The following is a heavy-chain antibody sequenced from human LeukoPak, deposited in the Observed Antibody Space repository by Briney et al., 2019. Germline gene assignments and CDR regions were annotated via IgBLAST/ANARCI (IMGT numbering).Heavy chain of an antibody. V-gene: IGHV3-66*01. CDR2: IYSGGST. J-gene: IGHJ4*02. CDR3: ARAVEGIAAAAIRYLDY. D-gene: IGHD6-13*01. Sequence: GGSLRLSCAASGFTVSSNYMSWVRQAPGKGLEWVSVIYSGGSTYYADSVKGRFTISRDNSKNTLYLQMNSLRAEDTAVYYCARAVEGIAAAAIRYLDYWGQGTLVTVSS. CDR1: GFTVSSNY.